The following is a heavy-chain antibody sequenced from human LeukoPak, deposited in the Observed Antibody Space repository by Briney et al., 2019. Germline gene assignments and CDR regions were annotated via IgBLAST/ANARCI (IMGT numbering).Heavy chain of an antibody. Sequence: PGGSLRLSCAASGFTFSDYYMSWIRQAPGKGLEWVSYISSSGSTVYYADSVKGRFTISRDNAKNSLYLQMNSLRAEDTAVYYCARGVTIFGVVTLRHFWFDPWGQGTLVTVSS. V-gene: IGHV3-11*01. D-gene: IGHD3-3*01. CDR3: ARGVTIFGVVTLRHFWFDP. J-gene: IGHJ5*02. CDR1: GFTFSDYY. CDR2: ISSSGSTV.